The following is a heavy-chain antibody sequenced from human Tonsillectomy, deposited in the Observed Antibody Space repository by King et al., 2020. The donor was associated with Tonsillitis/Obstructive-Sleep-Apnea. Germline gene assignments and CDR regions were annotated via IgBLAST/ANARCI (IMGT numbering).Heavy chain of an antibody. Sequence: EVQLVESGGGLVQPGGSLRLSCAASGFTFSSYAMHWVRQAPGKGLEYVSAISSNGGSTYYANSVKGRFTISRDNSKNTLYLQMGSLRAEDMAVYYCATRLGDLSDAFDIWGQGTMVTVSS. V-gene: IGHV3-64*01. D-gene: IGHD6-25*01. CDR2: ISSNGGST. CDR3: ATRLGDLSDAFDI. J-gene: IGHJ3*02. CDR1: GFTFSSYA.